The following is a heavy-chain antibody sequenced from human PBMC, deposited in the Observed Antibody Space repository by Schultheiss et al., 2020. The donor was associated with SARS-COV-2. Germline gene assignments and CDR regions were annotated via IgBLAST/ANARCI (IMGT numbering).Heavy chain of an antibody. CDR2: IRSKAYGGTT. V-gene: IGHV3-49*03. D-gene: IGHD2-2*01. J-gene: IGHJ3*02. CDR1: GFTFSDYY. Sequence: GGSLRLSCAASGFTFSDYYMSWIRQAPGKGLEWVGFIRSKAYGGTTEYAASVKGRFTISRDDSKSIAYLQMNSLKTEDTAVYYCTRVGEGIVVVPAAPRIWGQGTMVTVSS. CDR3: TRVGEGIVVVPAAPRI.